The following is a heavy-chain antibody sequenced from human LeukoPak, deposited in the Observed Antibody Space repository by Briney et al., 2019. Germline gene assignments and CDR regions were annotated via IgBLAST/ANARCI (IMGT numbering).Heavy chain of an antibody. V-gene: IGHV1-18*01. J-gene: IGHJ6*03. Sequence: ASVKVSCKASGYTFTSYGISWVRQAPGQGLEWMGWISAYNGNTNYAQKLQGRVTMTTDTSTSTAYMELRSLRSDDTAVYYCARDRESAVRGVIQGYYYYYMDVWGKGTTVTVSS. CDR2: ISAYNGNT. D-gene: IGHD3-10*01. CDR3: ARDRESAVRGVIQGYYYYYMDV. CDR1: GYTFTSYG.